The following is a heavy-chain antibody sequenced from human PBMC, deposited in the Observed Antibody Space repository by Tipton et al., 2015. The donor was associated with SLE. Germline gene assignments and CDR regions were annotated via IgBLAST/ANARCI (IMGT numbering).Heavy chain of an antibody. CDR3: ARGAGPITSFGNYYYYYYMDV. D-gene: IGHD3-16*01. CDR1: GYTFTSYY. J-gene: IGHJ6*03. Sequence: QLVQSEPEVKKPGASVKVSCKASGYTFTSYYMHWVRQAPGQGLEWMGIINPSGGSTSYAQKFQGRVTMTRDTSTSTVYMELSSLRSEDTAVYYCARGAGPITSFGNYYYYYYMDVWGKGTTVTVSS. V-gene: IGHV1-46*01. CDR2: INPSGGST.